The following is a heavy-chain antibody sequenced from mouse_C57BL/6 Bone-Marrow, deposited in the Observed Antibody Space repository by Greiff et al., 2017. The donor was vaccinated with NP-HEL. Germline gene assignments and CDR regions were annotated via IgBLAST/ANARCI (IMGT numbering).Heavy chain of an antibody. CDR2: INPYNGDT. CDR1: GYSFTGYF. J-gene: IGHJ3*01. D-gene: IGHD1-1*01. V-gene: IGHV1-20*01. CDR3: ARCYDYGSSWAWFAY. Sequence: EVQLQQSGPELVKPGDSVKISCKASGYSFTGYFMNWVMQSHGKSLEWIGRINPYNGDTFYNQKFKGKATLTVDKSSSTAHMELRSLTSEDSAVYYCARCYDYGSSWAWFAYWGQGTLVTVSA.